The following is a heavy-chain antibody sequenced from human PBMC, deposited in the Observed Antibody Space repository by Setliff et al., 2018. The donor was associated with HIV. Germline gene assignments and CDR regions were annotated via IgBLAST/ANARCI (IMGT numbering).Heavy chain of an antibody. J-gene: IGHJ4*02. Sequence: GGSLRLSCAASGFTFSTYWMSWVRQAPGKGVEWVANIKQDGSEKNYMNSVKGRFTISRDNAKNSLYLQMNSLRVEDTAVYYCATDCAVVGGTGSLDSWGQGTLVTVSS. D-gene: IGHD1-26*01. CDR1: GFTFSTYW. V-gene: IGHV3-7*05. CDR2: IKQDGSEK. CDR3: ATDCAVVGGTGSLDS.